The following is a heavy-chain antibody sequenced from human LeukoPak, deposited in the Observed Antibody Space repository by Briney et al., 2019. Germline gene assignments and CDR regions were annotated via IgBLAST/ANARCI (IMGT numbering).Heavy chain of an antibody. CDR1: GGSISSGGYY. Sequence: PSETLSLTCTVSGGSISSGGYYWSWIRQPPGKGLEWIGYIYYSGSTNYNPSLKSRVTISVDTSKNQFSLKLTSVTAADTAVYYCARDRELGYWGQGTLVTVSS. V-gene: IGHV4-61*08. J-gene: IGHJ4*02. D-gene: IGHD3-10*01. CDR2: IYYSGST. CDR3: ARDRELGY.